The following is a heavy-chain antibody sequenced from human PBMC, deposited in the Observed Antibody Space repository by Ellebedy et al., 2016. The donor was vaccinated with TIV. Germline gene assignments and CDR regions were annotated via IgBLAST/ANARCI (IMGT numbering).Heavy chain of an antibody. CDR3: ATVNPLAGTDGIGDYYFDY. J-gene: IGHJ4*02. V-gene: IGHV5-51*01. D-gene: IGHD6-19*01. CDR2: IYPGDSDT. CDR1: GYSFTSYW. Sequence: GESLKISCKGSGYSFTSYWIGWVRQMPGKGLEWMGIIYPGDSDTRYSPSFQGQVTISADKSISTAYLQWSSLKASDTAMYYCATVNPLAGTDGIGDYYFDYWGQGTLVTVSS.